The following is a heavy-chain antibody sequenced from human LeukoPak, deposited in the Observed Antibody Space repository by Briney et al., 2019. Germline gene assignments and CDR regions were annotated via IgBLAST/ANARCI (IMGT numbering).Heavy chain of an antibody. Sequence: GGSLRLSCAASGFTFSTYGMHWVRQAPGQGLEWVAVISYDGSNKYYADSVKGRFTISRDNSKNTLYLQMNSLRAEDTAVYYCAKAIYSGSYYGLYFQHWGQGTLVTVSS. CDR3: AKAIYSGSYYGLYFQH. D-gene: IGHD1-26*01. J-gene: IGHJ1*01. CDR2: ISYDGSNK. CDR1: GFTFSTYG. V-gene: IGHV3-30*18.